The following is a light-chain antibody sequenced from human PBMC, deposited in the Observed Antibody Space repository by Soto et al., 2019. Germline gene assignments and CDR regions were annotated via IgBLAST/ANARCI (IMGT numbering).Light chain of an antibody. V-gene: IGKV3-15*01. CDR2: GVS. CDR3: QQCNNWPPIT. CDR1: QSVSSN. Sequence: MTQSPATLSVSPGESATLSCRASQSVSSNLAWYQQKPGQAPRLLXYGVSTRATGIPARFSGSGSETKFTLTISSLQSEDFAVYYCQQCNNWPPITFGQGTRLEIK. J-gene: IGKJ5*01.